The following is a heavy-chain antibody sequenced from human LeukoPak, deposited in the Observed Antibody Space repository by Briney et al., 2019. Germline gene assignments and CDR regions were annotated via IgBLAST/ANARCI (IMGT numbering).Heavy chain of an antibody. CDR2: IKQDGSEK. D-gene: IGHD2/OR15-2a*01. CDR3: ARDGGHSTDFDY. J-gene: IGHJ4*01. Sequence: PGGSLRLSCGASGSTFSNYWLSWVRQSPGKGLEWVANIKQDGSEKYYVNSVKGRFTISRDNAKNSLYLQMNSLRAEDTALYYCARDGGHSTDFDYWGHGTLVTVSS. V-gene: IGHV3-7*01. CDR1: GSTFSNYW.